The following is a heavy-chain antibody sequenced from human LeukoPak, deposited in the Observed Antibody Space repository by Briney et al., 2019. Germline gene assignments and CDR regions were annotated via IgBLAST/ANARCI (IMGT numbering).Heavy chain of an antibody. J-gene: IGHJ4*02. D-gene: IGHD3-9*01. Sequence: GGSLRLSCAASGFTFSSYSMNWVRQAPGKGLEWVSSISSSSSYIYYADSVKGRFTISRDNAKNSLYLQMNSLRAEDTAVYYCARDYDVLTGWGFDYWGQGTLVTVSS. V-gene: IGHV3-21*01. CDR1: GFTFSSYS. CDR2: ISSSSSYI. CDR3: ARDYDVLTGWGFDY.